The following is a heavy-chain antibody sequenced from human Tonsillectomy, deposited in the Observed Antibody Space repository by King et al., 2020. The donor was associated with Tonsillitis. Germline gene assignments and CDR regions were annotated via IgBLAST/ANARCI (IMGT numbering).Heavy chain of an antibody. CDR3: GGGYSYVPSDY. CDR1: GFTFSNYP. J-gene: IGHJ4*02. V-gene: IGHV3-64*01. Sequence: VQLVESGGGLVQPGGSLRLSCAASGFTFSNYPMRWVRQAPGKGLEYVSAISTNGGTTYYANSVKGRFTISRDNSKNTLYLQMGSLRAEDMAVYYCGGGYSYVPSDYWGQGTLVTVSS. D-gene: IGHD5-18*01. CDR2: ISTNGGTT.